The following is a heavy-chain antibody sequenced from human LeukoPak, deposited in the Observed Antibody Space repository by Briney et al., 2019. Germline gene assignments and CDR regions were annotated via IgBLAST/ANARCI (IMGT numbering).Heavy chain of an antibody. CDR1: EFTFSTYW. Sequence: GGSLRLSCAASEFTFSTYWMSWVRQAPGKGLEWVADIEQDGSEKYYVHSVKGRFTISRQNAKNSLFLQMNCLRAEDTAVYYCARHRSGGSQDDAFDIWGQGTMVTVSS. D-gene: IGHD2-15*01. CDR3: ARHRSGGSQDDAFDI. J-gene: IGHJ3*02. V-gene: IGHV3-7*01. CDR2: IEQDGSEK.